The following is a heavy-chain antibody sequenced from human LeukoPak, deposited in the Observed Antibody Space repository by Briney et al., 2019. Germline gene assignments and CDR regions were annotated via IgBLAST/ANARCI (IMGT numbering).Heavy chain of an antibody. D-gene: IGHD6-25*01. Sequence: ASVKVSCKASGYTLTSYGISWVRQAPGQGLEWMGWISVYDGNTNYAQKFQGRVTMTTDTSTSTAYMELRSLRSDDTAVYYCARDRPGIAAAGLFDYWGQGTLVTVSS. J-gene: IGHJ4*02. CDR1: GYTLTSYG. CDR2: ISVYDGNT. CDR3: ARDRPGIAAAGLFDY. V-gene: IGHV1-18*01.